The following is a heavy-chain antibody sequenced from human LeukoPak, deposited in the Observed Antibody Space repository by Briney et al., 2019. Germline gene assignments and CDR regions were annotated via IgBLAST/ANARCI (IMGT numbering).Heavy chain of an antibody. J-gene: IGHJ6*02. CDR3: ARGDCSSTSCQGAYGMDV. Sequence: PGGSLRLSCAASGFTFSSYSMNWVRQAPGKGLEWVSSISSSSSYIYYVDSVKGRFTISRDNAKNSLYLQMNSLRAEDTAVYYCARGDCSSTSCQGAYGMDVWGQGTTVTVSS. CDR1: GFTFSSYS. V-gene: IGHV3-21*01. CDR2: ISSSSSYI. D-gene: IGHD2-2*01.